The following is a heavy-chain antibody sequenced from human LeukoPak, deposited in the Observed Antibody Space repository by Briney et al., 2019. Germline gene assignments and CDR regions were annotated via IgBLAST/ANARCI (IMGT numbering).Heavy chain of an antibody. CDR1: GGSISNYY. D-gene: IGHD3-22*01. CDR2: IYISGST. CDR3: ARVGYDTDAFDI. Sequence: SETLSLTCTVSGGSISNYYWSWIRRPAGKGLEWIGRIYISGSTNYNPSLKSRVTMSVDTSKNQFSLKLSSVTAADTAFYYCARVGYDTDAFDIWGQGTMVTVSS. J-gene: IGHJ3*02. V-gene: IGHV4-4*07.